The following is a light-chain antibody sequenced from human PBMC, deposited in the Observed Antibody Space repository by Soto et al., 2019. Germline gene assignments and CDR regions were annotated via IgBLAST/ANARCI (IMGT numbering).Light chain of an antibody. V-gene: IGKV3-11*01. CDR3: QQRSNWPRT. CDR1: QSVSSF. CDR2: DAS. Sequence: EVVLTQSPATLSLSPGERATLSCRASQSVSSFLAWYQQKPGQAPRLLLYDASNRATGIPARFSGSGSGTDFTLTISSLEPEDFAVYYCQQRSNWPRTFGQGTK. J-gene: IGKJ1*01.